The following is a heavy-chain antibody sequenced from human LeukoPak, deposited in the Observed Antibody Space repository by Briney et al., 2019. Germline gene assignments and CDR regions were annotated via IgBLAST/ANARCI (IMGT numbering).Heavy chain of an antibody. V-gene: IGHV3-20*04. CDR2: INWNGGST. D-gene: IGHD3-10*01. Sequence: GGSLRLSCGVSGFTFDDYDMSWVRHAPGKGLEWVSGINWNGGSTVYADSVKGRFTISRDNAKNSLYLQMNSLRAEDTALYYCARLAVRGVIRRSYYYNMDVWGKGTTVTVSS. CDR3: ARLAVRGVIRRSYYYNMDV. J-gene: IGHJ6*03. CDR1: GFTFDDYD.